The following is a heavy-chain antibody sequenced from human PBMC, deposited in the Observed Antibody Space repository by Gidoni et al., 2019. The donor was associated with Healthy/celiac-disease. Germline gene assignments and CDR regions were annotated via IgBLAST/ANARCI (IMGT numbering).Heavy chain of an antibody. CDR3: ATLSCSTSCYWGGWFDP. CDR1: GGSFSGYY. CDR2: INHSGST. J-gene: IGHJ5*02. V-gene: IGHV4-34*01. D-gene: IGHD2-2*01. Sequence: QVQLQQWGAGLLKPSETLSLTCAVYGGSFSGYYWSWIRQPPGKGLEWIGEINHSGSTNYNPSLKSRVTISVDTSKNQFSLKLSSVTAADTAVYYCATLSCSTSCYWGGWFDPWGQGTLVTVSS.